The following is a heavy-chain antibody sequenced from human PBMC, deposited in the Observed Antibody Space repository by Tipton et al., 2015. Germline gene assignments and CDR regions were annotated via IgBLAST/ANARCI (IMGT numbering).Heavy chain of an antibody. CDR3: ARVGDTYGFDD. CDR2: MNPNSGNT. V-gene: IGHV1-8*01. Sequence: QSGPEVKKPGASVKVSCKASGYTFTSYDINWVRQATGQGLEWMGWMNPNSGNTGRAQMFQGRVTLTWDASISTAYMELSSLTSDDTAVYYCARVGDTYGFDDWGQGTLITVSS. CDR1: GYTFTSYD. D-gene: IGHD4-17*01. J-gene: IGHJ5*02.